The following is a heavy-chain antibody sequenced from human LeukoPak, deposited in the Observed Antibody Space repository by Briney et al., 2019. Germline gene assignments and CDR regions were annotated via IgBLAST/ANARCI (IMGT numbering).Heavy chain of an antibody. CDR2: INAGNGNT. CDR1: GYTFTSYA. CDR3: ARAHIVVVPAAPFHP. J-gene: IGHJ5*02. D-gene: IGHD2-2*01. Sequence: ASVKVSCKASGYTFTSYAMHWVRQAPGQRLEWIGWINAGNGNTKYSQKFQGRVTITRDTSASTAYMEVSSLRSEDTAVYYCARAHIVVVPAAPFHPWGQGTLVTVSS. V-gene: IGHV1-3*01.